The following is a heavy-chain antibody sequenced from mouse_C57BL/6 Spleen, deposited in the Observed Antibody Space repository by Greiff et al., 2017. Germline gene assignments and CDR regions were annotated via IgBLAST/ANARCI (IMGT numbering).Heavy chain of an antibody. Sequence: VQLQQSGAELMKPGASVKLSCKATGYTFTGYWIEWVKQRPGHGLEWIGEILPGSGSTTYNEKFKGKATFTADTSSNTAYMQLSSLTTEDSAIYYCERIALTGTLCAYWGQGTLVTVSA. D-gene: IGHD4-1*01. CDR1: GYTFTGYW. V-gene: IGHV1-9*01. CDR3: ERIALTGTLCAY. J-gene: IGHJ3*01. CDR2: ILPGSGST.